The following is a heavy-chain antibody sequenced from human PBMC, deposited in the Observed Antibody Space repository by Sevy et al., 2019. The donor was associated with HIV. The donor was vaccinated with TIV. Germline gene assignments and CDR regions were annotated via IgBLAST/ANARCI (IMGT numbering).Heavy chain of an antibody. V-gene: IGHV3-48*03. CDR1: GFTFNNYE. D-gene: IGHD5-12*01. Sequence: GGSLRLSCAASGFTFNNYEMYWVRQAPGKGLEWASFISTSGSTTYYADSVKSRFTISRDNAKNSLFLQMNSLRAEDTAVYYCARDSSCYGSGCVEYFQHWGQGTLVTVSS. CDR2: ISTSGSTT. CDR3: ARDSSCYGSGCVEYFQH. J-gene: IGHJ1*01.